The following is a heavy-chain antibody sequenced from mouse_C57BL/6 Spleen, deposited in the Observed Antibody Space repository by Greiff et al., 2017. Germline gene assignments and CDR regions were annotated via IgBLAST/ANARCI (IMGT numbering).Heavy chain of an antibody. Sequence: VQLQQPGAELVKPGASVKMSCKASGYTFTSYWITWVKQRPGQGLEWIGDIYPGSGSTNYNEKFKSKATLTVDTSSSTAYMQLSSITSEDSAVDYCARRVYDYESAMDYWGQGTSVTVSS. CDR2: IYPGSGST. D-gene: IGHD2-4*01. CDR1: GYTFTSYW. CDR3: ARRVYDYESAMDY. V-gene: IGHV1-55*01. J-gene: IGHJ4*01.